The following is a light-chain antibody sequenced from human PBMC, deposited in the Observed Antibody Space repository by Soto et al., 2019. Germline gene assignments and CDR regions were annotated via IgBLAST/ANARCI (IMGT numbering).Light chain of an antibody. J-gene: IGLJ1*01. Sequence: QSALTQPAAVSGSPGQSITISCTETSSDVGSYNLVSWYQHHPGKAPKLMIYVVGKRPSGVSSRFSGSKSGNTASLTISGLQAEDEADYYCCSYAGSGTPYVFGTGTKVTVL. V-gene: IGLV2-23*02. CDR2: VVG. CDR1: SSDVGSYNL. CDR3: CSYAGSGTPYV.